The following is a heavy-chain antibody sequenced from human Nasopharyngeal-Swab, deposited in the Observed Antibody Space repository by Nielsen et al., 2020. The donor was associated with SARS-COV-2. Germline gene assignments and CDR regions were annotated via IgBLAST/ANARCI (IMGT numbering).Heavy chain of an antibody. D-gene: IGHD5-18*01. J-gene: IGHJ6*02. V-gene: IGHV1-69*06. Sequence: SSKVSCKASAGTFSSYAISWVRQAPGQGLEWMGGLIPMFGTANYAQNFQGRVTITADKSTSTAYMDLSRLKSEDTAVYYCARGDTDYYYYGLDVWGQGTTVTVSS. CDR1: AGTFSSYA. CDR3: ARGDTDYYYYGLDV. CDR2: LIPMFGTA.